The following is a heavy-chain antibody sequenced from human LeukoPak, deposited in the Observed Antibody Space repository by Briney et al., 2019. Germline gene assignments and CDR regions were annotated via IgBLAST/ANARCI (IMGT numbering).Heavy chain of an antibody. J-gene: IGHJ4*02. V-gene: IGHV3-20*04. CDR3: ARDSYSGSYSYFDY. D-gene: IGHD1-26*01. CDR2: INWNGGST. CDR1: GFTFDDYG. Sequence: GGSLRLSCAASGFTFDDYGMSWVRQAPGKGLEWVSGINWNGGSTGYADSVKGRFTISRDNAKNSLYLQMNSLRAEDTALYYCARDSYSGSYSYFDYWGQGTLVTVSS.